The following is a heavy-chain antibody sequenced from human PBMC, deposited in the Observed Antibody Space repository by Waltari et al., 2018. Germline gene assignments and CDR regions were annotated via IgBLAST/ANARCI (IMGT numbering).Heavy chain of an antibody. CDR1: GFSFSIYG. Sequence: RLSCAASGFSFSIYGMHWVRQAPGKGLEWVAVIWPDGNNKYYADSVKGRFTISKDNSKNMLYLQMNSLRTEDTAIYYCASRSPALDYWGQGTLVTVSS. V-gene: IGHV3-33*03. CDR3: ASRSPALDY. J-gene: IGHJ4*02. CDR2: IWPDGNNK.